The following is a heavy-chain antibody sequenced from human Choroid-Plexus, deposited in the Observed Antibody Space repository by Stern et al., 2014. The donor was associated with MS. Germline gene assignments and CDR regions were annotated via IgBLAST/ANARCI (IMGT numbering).Heavy chain of an antibody. CDR2: ISYDGSK. D-gene: IGHD2/OR15-2a*01. V-gene: IGHV3-30*18. CDR1: GFSFSSFG. Sequence: LVESGGGVVQPGRPLRLSCAASGFSFSSFGMHWVRQAPGKGLEWVALISYDGSKDYADSVKGRFAISRDNSKNTLYLQMNSLRAEDTAVYYCAKDRQYLTFFFDFWGKGSLVTVSS. J-gene: IGHJ4*02. CDR3: AKDRQYLTFFFDF.